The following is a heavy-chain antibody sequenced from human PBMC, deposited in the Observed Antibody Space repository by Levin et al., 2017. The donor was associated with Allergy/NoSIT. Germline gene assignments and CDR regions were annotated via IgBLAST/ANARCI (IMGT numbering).Heavy chain of an antibody. J-gene: IGHJ4*02. Sequence: PGGSLRLSCAASGFTFSSYSMNWVRQAPGKGLEWVSSISSSSSYIYYADSVKGRFTISRDNAKNSLYLQMNSLRAEDTAVYYCARDRIAARRGHDYWGQGTLVTVSS. CDR2: ISSSSSYI. V-gene: IGHV3-21*01. CDR1: GFTFSSYS. CDR3: ARDRIAARRGHDY. D-gene: IGHD6-6*01.